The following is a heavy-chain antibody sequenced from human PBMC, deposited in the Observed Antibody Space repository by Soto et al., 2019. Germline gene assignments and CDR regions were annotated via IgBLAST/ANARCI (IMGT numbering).Heavy chain of an antibody. V-gene: IGHV4-34*01. CDR1: GGSFSGYY. CDR3: ARGCRRARAGNSLHYCLAV. Sequence: SETLSLTCAVYGGSFSGYYWSWIRQPPGKGLEWIGEINHSGSTNYNPSLKSRVTISVDTSKNQFSLKLSSVTAADTAEYYYARGCRRARAGNSLHYCLAVWGQGTPVTVSS. CDR2: INHSGST. D-gene: IGHD6-13*01. J-gene: IGHJ6*02.